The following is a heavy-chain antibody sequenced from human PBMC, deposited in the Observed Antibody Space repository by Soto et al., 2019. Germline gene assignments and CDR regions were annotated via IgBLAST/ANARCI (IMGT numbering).Heavy chain of an antibody. V-gene: IGHV1-69*06. CDR3: ARERRAAFWSGYTHLFFDY. CDR2: IIPIFGTA. D-gene: IGHD3-3*01. J-gene: IGHJ4*02. CDR1: GGTFSSYA. Sequence: GASVKVSCKASGGTFSSYAISWVRQAPGQGLEWMGGIIPIFGTANYAQKFQGRVTITADKSTSTAYMELSSLRSEDTAVYYCARERRAAFWSGYTHLFFDYWGQGTLVTVSS.